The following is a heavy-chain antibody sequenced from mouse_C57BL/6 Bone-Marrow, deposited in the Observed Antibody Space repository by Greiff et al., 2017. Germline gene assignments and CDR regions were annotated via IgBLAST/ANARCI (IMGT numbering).Heavy chain of an antibody. CDR2: IYPSDSET. CDR3: AREGEYFDV. CDR1: GYTFTSYW. Sequence: QVQLQQPGAELVRPGSSVKLSCKASGYTFTSYWMDWVKQRPGRGLEWIGNIYPSDSETHYNQKFKDKATLTVDKSSSTAYMPLSSLTSEDSAVYYCAREGEYFDVWGTGTTVTVSS. V-gene: IGHV1-61*01. J-gene: IGHJ1*03.